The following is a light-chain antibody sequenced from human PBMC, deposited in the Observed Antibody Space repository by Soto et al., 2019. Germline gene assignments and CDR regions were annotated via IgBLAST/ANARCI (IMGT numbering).Light chain of an antibody. CDR2: GAS. Sequence: IVLTQSPGTLSLSPGERGTLSCRASQHIASSYLAWYQQKRGQPPRLLIYGASTRASGIPDRFSGSGSWTDFNLTISRLEPEDFAVYYCQLYGGSPIFSFGPGTKVDIK. CDR1: QHIASSY. V-gene: IGKV3-20*01. J-gene: IGKJ3*01. CDR3: QLYGGSPIFS.